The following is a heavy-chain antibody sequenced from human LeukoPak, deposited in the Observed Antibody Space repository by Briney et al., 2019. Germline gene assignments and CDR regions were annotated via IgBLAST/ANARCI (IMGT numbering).Heavy chain of an antibody. CDR2: ISSSSSYI. D-gene: IGHD3-3*01. V-gene: IGHV3-21*01. Sequence: GGSLRLSCAASGFTFSSYSMNWVRQAPGKGLEWVSSISSSSSYIYYADSVKGRFTISRDNAKNSLYLQTNSLRAEDTAVYYCAKDFWSGYYDAFDIWGQGTMVTVSS. CDR3: AKDFWSGYYDAFDI. CDR1: GFTFSSYS. J-gene: IGHJ3*02.